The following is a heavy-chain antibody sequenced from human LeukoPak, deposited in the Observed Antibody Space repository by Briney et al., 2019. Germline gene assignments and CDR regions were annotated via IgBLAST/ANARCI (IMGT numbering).Heavy chain of an antibody. V-gene: IGHV4-34*01. Sequence: PSETLSLTCAVYGGSFSGYYWSWIRQPPGKGLEWIGEINHSGSTNYNPSLKSRVTISVDTSKNQFSLKLSSVTAADTAVYYCARARGGRWLQLPPDYWGQGTLVTVSS. J-gene: IGHJ4*02. CDR3: ARARGGRWLQLPPDY. CDR2: INHSGST. D-gene: IGHD5-24*01. CDR1: GGSFSGYY.